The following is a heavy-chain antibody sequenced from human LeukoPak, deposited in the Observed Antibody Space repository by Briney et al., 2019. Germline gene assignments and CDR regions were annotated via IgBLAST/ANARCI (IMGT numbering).Heavy chain of an antibody. V-gene: IGHV4-61*01. CDR1: GGSVSSGSYY. CDR3: AREVVVVVPAAIPQVENWFDP. J-gene: IGHJ5*02. CDR2: IYYSGST. D-gene: IGHD2-2*01. Sequence: PSETLSLTCTVSGGSVSSGSYYWSWIRQPPGKGLEWIGYIYYSGSTNYNPSLKSRVTISVDTSRNQFSLKLSSVTAADTAVYYCAREVVVVVPAAIPQVENWFDPWGQGTLVTVSS.